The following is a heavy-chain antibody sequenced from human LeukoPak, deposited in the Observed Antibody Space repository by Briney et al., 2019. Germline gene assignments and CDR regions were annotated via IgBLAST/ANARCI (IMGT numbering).Heavy chain of an antibody. V-gene: IGHV4-38-2*02. J-gene: IGHJ5*02. CDR2: IYHSGST. CDR3: ARDLGSGSYYFSRWFDP. CDR1: GYSISSGYY. Sequence: PSETLSLTRTVSGYSISSGYYWGWIRQPPGKGLEWIGSIYHSGSTYYNPSLKSRVTISVDTSKNQFSLKLSSVTAADTAVYYCARDLGSGSYYFSRWFDPWGQGTLVTVSS. D-gene: IGHD1-26*01.